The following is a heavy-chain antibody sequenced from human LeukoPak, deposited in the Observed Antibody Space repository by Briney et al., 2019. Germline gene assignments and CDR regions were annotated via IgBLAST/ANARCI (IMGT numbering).Heavy chain of an antibody. J-gene: IGHJ6*04. D-gene: IGHD2-15*01. CDR1: GYSISSGYY. CDR2: IYHSGST. CDR3: ARDPTQGYCSGGSCWSHLDV. V-gene: IGHV4-38-2*02. Sequence: PSETLSLTCTVSGYSISSGYYWGWIRQPPGKGLEWIGSIYHSGSTYYNPSLKSRVTISVDTSKNQFSLKLSSVTAADTAVYYCARDPTQGYCSGGSCWSHLDVWGKGTTVTVSS.